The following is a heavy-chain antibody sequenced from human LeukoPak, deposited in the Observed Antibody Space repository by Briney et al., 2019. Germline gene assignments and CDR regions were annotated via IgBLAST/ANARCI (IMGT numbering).Heavy chain of an antibody. Sequence: GGSLRLSCAASGFRFSDYYMDWVRQAPGKGLEGVGRTRTKLNSYTTEYAESVKGRFTISRDDSKSSLYLQMNSLKTEDTAVYYCASLEITVAGTSYWGQGTLVTVSS. CDR3: ASLEITVAGTSY. J-gene: IGHJ4*02. V-gene: IGHV3-72*01. CDR2: TRTKLNSYTT. D-gene: IGHD6-19*01. CDR1: GFRFSDYY.